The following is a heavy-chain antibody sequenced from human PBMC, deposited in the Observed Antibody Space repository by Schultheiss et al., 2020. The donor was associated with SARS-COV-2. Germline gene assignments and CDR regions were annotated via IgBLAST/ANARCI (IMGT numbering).Heavy chain of an antibody. CDR3: ARGYLGGYSFWYNWFDP. CDR1: AYTFIKYG. D-gene: IGHD2-21*02. V-gene: IGHV1-18*01. J-gene: IGHJ5*02. Sequence: ASVKVSCKASAYTFIKYGITWVRQAPGQGLEWIGWISAYNANTNYAQKVQGRVTITADESTSTAYMELSSLRSEDTAVYYCARGYLGGYSFWYNWFDPWGYGTVVTVSS. CDR2: ISAYNANT.